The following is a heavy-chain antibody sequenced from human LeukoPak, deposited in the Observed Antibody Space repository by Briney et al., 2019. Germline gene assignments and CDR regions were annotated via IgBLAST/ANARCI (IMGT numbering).Heavy chain of an antibody. J-gene: IGHJ4*02. CDR2: IHISGSPI. CDR1: GFTFSSYE. CDR3: ARANGGYSYGYPDY. V-gene: IGHV3-48*03. D-gene: IGHD5-18*01. Sequence: AGGSLRLSCAASGFTFSSYEMNWVRQAPGKGPEWVSYIHISGSPIYYADSVKGRFTISRDNAKNSLFLQMNSLRAEDTAIYYCARANGGYSYGYPDYWGQGTLSPSPQ.